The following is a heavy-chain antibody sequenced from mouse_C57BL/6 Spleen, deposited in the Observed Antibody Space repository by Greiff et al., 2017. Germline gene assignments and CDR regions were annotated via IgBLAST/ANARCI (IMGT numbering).Heavy chain of an antibody. CDR3: ARGEPYYAMDY. CDR2: ISYDGSN. V-gene: IGHV3-6*01. Sequence: EESGPGLVKPSQSLSLTCSVTGYSITSGYYWNWIRQFPGNKLEWMGYISYDGSNNYNPSLKNRISITRDTSKNQFFLKLNSVTTEDTATYYCARGEPYYAMDYWGQGTSVTVSS. J-gene: IGHJ4*01. CDR1: GYSITSGYY.